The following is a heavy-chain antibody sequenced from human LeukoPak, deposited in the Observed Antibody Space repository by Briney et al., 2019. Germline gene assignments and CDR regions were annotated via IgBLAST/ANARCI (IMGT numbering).Heavy chain of an antibody. J-gene: IGHJ5*02. Sequence: SETLSLTCTVSGGSLSSSSYYWGWIRQPPGKGLEWIGSIYYSGSTYYNPSLKSRVTISVDTSKNQFSLKLSSVTAADTAVYYCARQAGHYYDSSGYYPNWFDPWGQGTLVTVSS. D-gene: IGHD3-22*01. CDR2: IYYSGST. V-gene: IGHV4-39*01. CDR3: ARQAGHYYDSSGYYPNWFDP. CDR1: GGSLSSSSYY.